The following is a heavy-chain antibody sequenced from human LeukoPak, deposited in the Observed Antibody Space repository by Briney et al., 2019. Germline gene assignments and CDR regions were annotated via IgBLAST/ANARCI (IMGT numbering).Heavy chain of an antibody. J-gene: IGHJ4*02. CDR3: ARFYYGSGTHSFDY. CDR1: GFTFSSYE. V-gene: IGHV3-48*03. Sequence: GGSLRLSCAASGFTFSSYEMNWVRQAPGKGLEWVSYIGSSGSTIYYADSVKGRFTISRDNAKSSLYLQMNGLRAEDTAVYYCARFYYGSGTHSFDYWGQGTLVTVSS. D-gene: IGHD3-10*01. CDR2: IGSSGSTI.